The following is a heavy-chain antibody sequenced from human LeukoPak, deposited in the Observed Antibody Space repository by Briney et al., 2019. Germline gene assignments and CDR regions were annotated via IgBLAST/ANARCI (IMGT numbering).Heavy chain of an antibody. CDR2: INPNSGGT. J-gene: IGHJ5*02. CDR1: GYTFTGYY. Sequence: ASVKVSCKAPGYTFTGYYMHWVRQAPGQGLEWMGWINPNSGGTNYAQKFQGRVTMTRDTSISTAYMELSRLRSDDTAVYYCARLGIAARPVSRWFDPWGQGTLVTVSS. V-gene: IGHV1-2*02. CDR3: ARLGIAARPVSRWFDP. D-gene: IGHD6-6*01.